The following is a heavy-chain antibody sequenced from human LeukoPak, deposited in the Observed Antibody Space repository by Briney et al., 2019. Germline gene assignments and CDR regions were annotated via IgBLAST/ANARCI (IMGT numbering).Heavy chain of an antibody. CDR3: ARNLADV. J-gene: IGHJ6*02. V-gene: IGHV3-48*03. Sequence: GGSLRLSCAASGFTFRNYEMNWVRQAPGKGLEWVSYISSSGTNIKCADSVRGRFTISRDNAKNSLYLQMNSLRAEDTAVYYCARNLADVWGQGTTVTVSS. CDR2: ISSSGTNI. CDR1: GFTFRNYE.